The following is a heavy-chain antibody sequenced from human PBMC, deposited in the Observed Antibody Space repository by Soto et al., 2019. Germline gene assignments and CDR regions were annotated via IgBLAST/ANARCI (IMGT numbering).Heavy chain of an antibody. CDR3: ARDFGPGGNYYGGIDV. CDR2: IYYSRST. D-gene: IGHD3-3*01. J-gene: IGHJ6*02. CDR1: GGTFSSYY. V-gene: IGHV4-59*01. Sequence: SETLSLPCTASGGTFSSYYWSWIRQPPGKGLEWIGYIYYSRSTNYNPSLKSRVTISVDTSKNQFSLKLSSVTAADTAVYYCARDFGPGGNYYGGIDVWGQGTTVTVSS.